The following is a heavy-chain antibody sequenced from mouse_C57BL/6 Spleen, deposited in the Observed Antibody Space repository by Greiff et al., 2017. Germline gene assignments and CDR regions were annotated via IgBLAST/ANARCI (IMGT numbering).Heavy chain of an antibody. CDR2: ISSGSSTM. D-gene: IGHD2-10*02. CDR3: AWRGGYGNYEAMDY. CDR1: GFTFSDYG. J-gene: IGHJ4*01. V-gene: IGHV5-17*01. Sequence: EVKLMESGAGLVKPGGSLKLSCAASGFTFSDYGMHWVRQAPAKGLEWVAYISSGSSTMYYADTVKGRFTISRDNAKNTLFLQMTSLSSEDTAMYYCAWRGGYGNYEAMDYWGQGTSVTVSS.